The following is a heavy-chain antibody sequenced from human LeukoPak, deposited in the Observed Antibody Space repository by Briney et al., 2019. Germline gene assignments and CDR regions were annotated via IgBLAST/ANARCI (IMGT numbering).Heavy chain of an antibody. Sequence: SETLSLTCTVSGGSISSYYWGWIRQPPGKGLEWIGYIYYSGSTYYNPSLKSRLTISVDTSKNQFSLKLSSVTAADTAVYYCARTTVVAKYFDYWGQGTLVTVSS. CDR2: IYYSGST. J-gene: IGHJ4*02. V-gene: IGHV4-59*12. CDR1: GGSISSYY. CDR3: ARTTVVAKYFDY. D-gene: IGHD4-23*01.